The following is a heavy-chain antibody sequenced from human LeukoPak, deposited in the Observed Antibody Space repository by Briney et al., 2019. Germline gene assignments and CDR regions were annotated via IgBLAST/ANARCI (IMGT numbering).Heavy chain of an antibody. CDR1: GDSVSSNSAA. J-gene: IGHJ6*03. CDR3: AKDSSSSFYYYYYMDV. Sequence: SQTLSLTCAISGDSVSSNSAAWNWIRQSPSRGLEWLGRTYYRSKWYNDYGVSVKSRITINPDTSKNQFSLQLNSVTPEDTAVYYCAKDSSSSFYYYYYMDVWGKGTTVTVSS. D-gene: IGHD6-6*01. V-gene: IGHV6-1*01. CDR2: TYYRSKWYN.